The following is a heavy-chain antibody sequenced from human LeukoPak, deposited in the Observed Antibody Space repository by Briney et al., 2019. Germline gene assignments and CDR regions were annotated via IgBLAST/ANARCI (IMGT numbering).Heavy chain of an antibody. Sequence: ASVKVSCKVSGYTLTELSMHWVRQAPGKGVAWVGGFDPENGETIYAQKFQGRVTMTEDTSTETAYMELSRLRSEDTAVYYCATGRTYYDLLNAFDIWGQGTMVTVSS. CDR1: GYTLTELS. J-gene: IGHJ3*02. CDR2: FDPENGET. CDR3: ATGRTYYDLLNAFDI. D-gene: IGHD3-22*01. V-gene: IGHV1-24*01.